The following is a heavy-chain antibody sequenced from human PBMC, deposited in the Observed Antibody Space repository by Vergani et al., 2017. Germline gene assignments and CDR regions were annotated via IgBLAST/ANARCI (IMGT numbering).Heavy chain of an antibody. V-gene: IGHV1-69*13. D-gene: IGHD3-22*01. J-gene: IGHJ5*02. CDR2: IIPIFGTA. CDR1: GGTFSSYA. CDR3: ARDLKSNDCYDRSGYYPNWFDP. Sequence: QVQLVQSGAEVKKPGSSVKVSCKASGGTFSSYAISWVRQAPGQGLEWMGRIIPIFGTANYAQKFQGRVTITADESTSTAYMELSSLRSEDTAVYYCARDLKSNDCYDRSGYYPNWFDPWGQGTLVTVSS.